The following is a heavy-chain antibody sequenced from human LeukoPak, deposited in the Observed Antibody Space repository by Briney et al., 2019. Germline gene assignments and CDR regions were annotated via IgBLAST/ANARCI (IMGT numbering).Heavy chain of an antibody. V-gene: IGHV1-2*02. D-gene: IGHD6-6*01. CDR2: INPNTGGT. CDR1: GYTFTAYY. J-gene: IGHJ4*02. CDR3: ARGREEVVHY. Sequence: ASVKVSCKASGYTFTAYYIHWVRQAPGIGVEWMGWINPNTGGTNYAQKFQGRVTMTRDTSISTAYMELSRLRSDDTAVYYCARGREEVVHYWGQGTLVTVSS.